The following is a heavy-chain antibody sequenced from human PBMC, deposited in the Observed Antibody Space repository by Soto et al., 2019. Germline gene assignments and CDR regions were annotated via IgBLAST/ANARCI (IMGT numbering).Heavy chain of an antibody. CDR1: GGSISSGGYY. V-gene: IGHV4-39*01. D-gene: IGHD2-21*01. J-gene: IGHJ5*02. CDR2: IYYRGST. Sequence: TSETLSLTCTVSGGSISSGGYYWSWIRQHPGKGLEWIGYIYYRGSTYYNPSLKSRVTISVDTSKNQFSLKLSSVTAADTAVYYCAYSEAGLGNWFDPWGQGTLVTVSS. CDR3: AYSEAGLGNWFDP.